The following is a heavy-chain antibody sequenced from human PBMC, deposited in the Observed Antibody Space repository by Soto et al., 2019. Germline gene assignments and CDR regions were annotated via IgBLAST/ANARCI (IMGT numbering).Heavy chain of an antibody. J-gene: IGHJ4*02. CDR2: IGTAGDT. V-gene: IGHV3-13*04. Sequence: GGSLRLSCAASGFTFSSYDMHWVRQATGKGLEWVSAIGTAGDTYYPGSVKGRFNISRENAKNSLYIQMNSLRAGDTVVYYCARGRDGYNLDYWGQGTLVTVSS. CDR1: GFTFSSYD. D-gene: IGHD5-12*01. CDR3: ARGRDGYNLDY.